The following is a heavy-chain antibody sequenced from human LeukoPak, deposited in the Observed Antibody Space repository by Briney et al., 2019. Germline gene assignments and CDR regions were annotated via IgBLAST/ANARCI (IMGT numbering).Heavy chain of an antibody. CDR3: ARVWGSGSSGSYYYYYGMDV. CDR2: IGAYNGNT. CDR1: GYTFTSYG. Sequence: ASVKVSCKASGYTFTSYGISWVRQAPGQGLEWMGWIGAYNGNTNYAQKLQGRVTMTTDTSTSTAYMELRSLRSDDTAVYYRARVWGSGSSGSYYYYYGMDVWGQGTTVTVSS. D-gene: IGHD1-26*01. V-gene: IGHV1-18*01. J-gene: IGHJ6*02.